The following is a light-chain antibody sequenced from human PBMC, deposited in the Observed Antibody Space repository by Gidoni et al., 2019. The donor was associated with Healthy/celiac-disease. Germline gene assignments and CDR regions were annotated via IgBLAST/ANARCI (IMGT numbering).Light chain of an antibody. CDR2: ASS. CDR1: QSVSSY. J-gene: IGKJ3*01. CDR3: QQRSNWRVT. Sequence: EIVLTQSPATLSLSPGERATLPCRASQSVSSYLAWYQQKPGQAPRLLSYASSNRATGIPARFSGSGSGTDFTLTSSRLEPEDFAVYDCQQRSNWRVTFXPXTKVDIK. V-gene: IGKV3-11*01.